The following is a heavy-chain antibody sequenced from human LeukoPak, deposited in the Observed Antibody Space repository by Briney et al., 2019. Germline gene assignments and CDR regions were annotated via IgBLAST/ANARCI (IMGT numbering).Heavy chain of an antibody. D-gene: IGHD6-13*01. V-gene: IGHV4-61*05. CDR1: GGSISSSSYY. J-gene: IGHJ4*02. Sequence: SETLSLTCTVSGGSISSSSYYWGWIRQPPGKGLEWIGYIYYSGSTNYNPSLKSRVTISVDTSKNQFSLKLSSVTAADTAVYYCARVGEAAAGTGFDYWGQGTLVTVSS. CDR3: ARVGEAAAGTGFDY. CDR2: IYYSGST.